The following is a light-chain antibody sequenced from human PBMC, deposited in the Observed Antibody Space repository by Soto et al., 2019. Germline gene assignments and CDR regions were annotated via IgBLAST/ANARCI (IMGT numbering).Light chain of an antibody. Sequence: EIVMTQSPATLSVSPGERATLSCRASQSVSSNLAWYQQKPGQAPRLLIYGASTRATGIPARFSGSGSGTEFTRTNSSLQSEDFAVYYCQQYNNLPLTFGQGTRLEIK. CDR2: GAS. CDR1: QSVSSN. V-gene: IGKV3-15*01. CDR3: QQYNNLPLT. J-gene: IGKJ5*01.